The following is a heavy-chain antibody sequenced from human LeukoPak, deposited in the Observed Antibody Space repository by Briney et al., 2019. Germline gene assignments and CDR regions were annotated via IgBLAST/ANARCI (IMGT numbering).Heavy chain of an antibody. CDR2: ISSSSSTI. CDR3: ARGMEVPAARWFDP. CDR1: GFTFSSYS. V-gene: IGHV3-48*01. J-gene: IGHJ5*02. Sequence: GGSLRLSCAASGFTFSSYSMNWVRQAPGKGLEWVSYISSSSSTIYYADSVKGRFTISRDNAKNSLYLQMNSLRAEDTAVYYCARGMEVPAARWFDPWGQGTLVTVSS. D-gene: IGHD2-2*01.